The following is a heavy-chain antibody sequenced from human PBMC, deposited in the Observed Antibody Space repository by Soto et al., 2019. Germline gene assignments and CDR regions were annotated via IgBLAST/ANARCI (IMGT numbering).Heavy chain of an antibody. Sequence: SETLSLTCAVYGGSFSGYYWSWVRRPPGKGLEWIGEINHSGSTNYNPSLKSRVTISVDTSKNQFSLKLSSVTAADTAVYYCARGGSPTIRPGIIVLRAFNYWGQGMLVIGSS. CDR1: GGSFSGYY. V-gene: IGHV4-34*01. CDR3: ARGGSPTIRPGIIVLRAFNY. D-gene: IGHD2-8*01. J-gene: IGHJ4*02. CDR2: INHSGST.